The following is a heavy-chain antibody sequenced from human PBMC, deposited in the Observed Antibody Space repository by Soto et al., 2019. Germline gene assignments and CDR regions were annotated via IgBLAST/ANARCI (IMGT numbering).Heavy chain of an antibody. CDR3: ARETFHYYESSGFYSDF. V-gene: IGHV4-38-2*02. CDR2: AYHRGSA. Sequence: SETLSLTCAVSGYSISSGYYWGWIRQPPGKGLEWIGSAYHRGSAYYNPSLKSRVAISVDTSKNQFSLKLSSVTAADTAVYYCARETFHYYESSGFYSDFWGQGTVVTVSS. D-gene: IGHD3-22*01. J-gene: IGHJ4*02. CDR1: GYSISSGYY.